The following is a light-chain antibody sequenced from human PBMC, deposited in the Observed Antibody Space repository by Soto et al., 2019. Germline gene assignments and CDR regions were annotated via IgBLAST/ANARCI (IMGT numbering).Light chain of an antibody. CDR3: QQRSNWPPT. J-gene: IGKJ4*01. Sequence: EIVLTQSPATLSLSPGEGATLSCRAGQSVSTFLAWYQQKPGQAPRLLIYDASNRATGIPVRFSGSGSGTGFTLTISSLEPEDFAVYYCQQRSNWPPTFGGGTKVDIK. CDR2: DAS. V-gene: IGKV3-11*01. CDR1: QSVSTF.